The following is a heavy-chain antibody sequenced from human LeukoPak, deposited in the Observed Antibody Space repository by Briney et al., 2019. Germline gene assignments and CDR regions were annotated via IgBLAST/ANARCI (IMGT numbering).Heavy chain of an antibody. CDR1: GGSIRSYY. V-gene: IGHV4-59*08. CDR2: IYDTGST. Sequence: SETLSLTCTVSGGSIRSYYWSWIRQPPAKGLEWIGNIYDTGSTNYNPSLKSRVTISVDTSKNQFSLKLTSVTAADTAVYYCARRGSLLWFGELTFDYWGQGTLVTVSS. J-gene: IGHJ4*02. D-gene: IGHD3-10*01. CDR3: ARRGSLLWFGELTFDY.